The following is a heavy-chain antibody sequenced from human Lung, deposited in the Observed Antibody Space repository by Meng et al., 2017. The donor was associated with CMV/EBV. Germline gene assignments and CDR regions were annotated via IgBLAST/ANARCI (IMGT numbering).Heavy chain of an antibody. D-gene: IGHD2/OR15-2a*01. V-gene: IGHV3-7*01. Sequence: GESLKISCAATGFNIRPYWMTWVRQAPGKGLEWVANINQGGNEKYYVDSVEGRFTISRDNARNSLLLQMNTLRAEDTAVYYCASRGEYCTDASCYYYFDYWGQGTLVTVSS. CDR2: INQGGNEK. J-gene: IGHJ4*02. CDR1: GFNIRPYW. CDR3: ASRGEYCTDASCYYYFDY.